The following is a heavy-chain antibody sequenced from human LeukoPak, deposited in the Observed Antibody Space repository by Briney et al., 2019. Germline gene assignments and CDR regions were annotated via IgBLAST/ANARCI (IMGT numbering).Heavy chain of an antibody. D-gene: IGHD3-22*01. CDR3: AASSGYYRIFDY. CDR2: IYSGGST. V-gene: IGHV3-53*01. Sequence: GGSLRLSCAASGFTVSSNYMSWVRQAPGKGLEWVSVIYSGGSTYYADSVKGRFTISRDNSKNTLYLQMNSLRAEDTAVYYCAASSGYYRIFDYWGQGTLVTVSS. J-gene: IGHJ4*02. CDR1: GFTVSSNY.